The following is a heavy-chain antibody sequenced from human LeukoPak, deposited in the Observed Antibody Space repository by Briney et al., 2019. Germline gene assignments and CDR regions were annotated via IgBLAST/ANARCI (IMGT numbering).Heavy chain of an antibody. D-gene: IGHD2-15*01. Sequence: GGSLRLSCSASGFTFSSHGFHWVRQSPGKGVEHVSAIGYDGTETYYADSVEGRFTISRDNSKNTVSFQLSSLRVDDTAVYYCLVVGFQVHFIYWGPGAPVTV. CDR3: LVVGFQVHFIY. J-gene: IGHJ4*02. CDR2: IGYDGTET. V-gene: IGHV3-64D*06. CDR1: GFTFSSHG.